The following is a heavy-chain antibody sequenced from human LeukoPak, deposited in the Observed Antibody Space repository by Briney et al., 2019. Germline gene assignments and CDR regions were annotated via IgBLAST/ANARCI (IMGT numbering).Heavy chain of an antibody. Sequence: SETLSLTCTVSGGSISSSSYYWSWIRQPPGKGVEWIGEINHSGSTNYNPSLKSRVTISVDTSKNQFSLKLSSVTAADTAVYYCARVEELYDILTGRTDDAFDIWGQGTMVTVSS. V-gene: IGHV4-39*07. CDR2: INHSGST. D-gene: IGHD3-9*01. J-gene: IGHJ3*02. CDR3: ARVEELYDILTGRTDDAFDI. CDR1: GGSISSSSYY.